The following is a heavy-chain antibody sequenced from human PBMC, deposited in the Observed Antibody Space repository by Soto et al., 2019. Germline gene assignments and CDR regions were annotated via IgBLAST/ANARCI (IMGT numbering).Heavy chain of an antibody. CDR1: GGSISSYY. Sequence: SETLSLTCTVSGGSISSYYWSWIRQPPGKGLEWIGYIYYGGSTNYNPSLKSRVTISVDTSKNQFSLKLSSVTAADTAVYYCARVNHQLLFSDAFDIWGQGTMVTVSS. J-gene: IGHJ3*02. D-gene: IGHD2-2*01. CDR3: ARVNHQLLFSDAFDI. V-gene: IGHV4-59*01. CDR2: IYYGGST.